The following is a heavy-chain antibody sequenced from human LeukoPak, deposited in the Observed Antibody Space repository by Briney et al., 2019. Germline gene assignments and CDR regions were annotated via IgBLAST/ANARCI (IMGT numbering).Heavy chain of an antibody. J-gene: IGHJ4*02. V-gene: IGHV3-53*01. CDR1: GFTVSSNY. Sequence: GGSLRLSCAASGFTVSSNYMSWVRQAPGKGLEWVSVIYSGGSTYYADSVKGRFTISGDNSKNTLYLQMNSLRAEDTAVYYCAKDPPKVRGVIGYFDYWGQGTLVTVSS. CDR2: IYSGGST. D-gene: IGHD3-10*01. CDR3: AKDPPKVRGVIGYFDY.